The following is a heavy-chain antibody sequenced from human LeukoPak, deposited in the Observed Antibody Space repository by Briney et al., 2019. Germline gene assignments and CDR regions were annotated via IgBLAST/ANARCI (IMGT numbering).Heavy chain of an antibody. CDR2: ISSSSSYT. Sequence: PGGSLRLSCAASGFTFSDYYMSWIRQAPGKGLEWVSYISSSSSYTNYAGSVEGRFTISRDNAKNSLYLQMNSLRAEDTAVYYCARVGCSGGSCFDYWGQGTLVTVSS. J-gene: IGHJ4*02. CDR3: ARVGCSGGSCFDY. V-gene: IGHV3-11*06. CDR1: GFTFSDYY. D-gene: IGHD2-15*01.